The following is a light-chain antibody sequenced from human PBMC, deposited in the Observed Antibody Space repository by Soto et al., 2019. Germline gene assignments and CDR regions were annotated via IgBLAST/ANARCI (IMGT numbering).Light chain of an antibody. CDR3: QQYNNWPTT. J-gene: IGKJ1*01. Sequence: EIWMTQSPATLSVSPGERATLSCSASQSVSSNLAWYQQKPGQAPRLLIYGASTRATGIPARFSGSGSGTEFTLTISSLQSEDVAVYYCQQYNNWPTTCGQGTKVEIK. CDR2: GAS. V-gene: IGKV3-15*01. CDR1: QSVSSN.